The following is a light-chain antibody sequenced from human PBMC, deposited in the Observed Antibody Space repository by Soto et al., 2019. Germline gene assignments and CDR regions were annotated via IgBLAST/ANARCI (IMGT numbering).Light chain of an antibody. CDR2: EVS. Sequence: QSVLTQPASVSGSPGQSITISCTGTSSDVGGYNYVSWYQQHPGKAPKLMIYEVSNRPSGVSDRFSGSKSGNTASLTISGLQAEDEADYYCSSYTSRNTLVVFGGGTKLTVL. V-gene: IGLV2-14*01. CDR1: SSDVGGYNY. CDR3: SSYTSRNTLVV. J-gene: IGLJ2*01.